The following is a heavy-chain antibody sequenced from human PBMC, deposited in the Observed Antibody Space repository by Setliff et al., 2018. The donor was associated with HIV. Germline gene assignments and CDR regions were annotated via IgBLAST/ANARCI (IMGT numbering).Heavy chain of an antibody. D-gene: IGHD4-17*01. J-gene: IGHJ6*04. Sequence: ASVKVSCKASGFAFSDYYIHWVRQAPGQRLEWMGWVRPHSINKVYAQKFQGRVTMTSDASLSTAYMELRSLRSDDTAIYYCARDNYDDYSRVQMDVWGKGTTVTVSS. CDR3: ARDNYDDYSRVQMDV. CDR1: GFAFSDYY. CDR2: VRPHSINK. V-gene: IGHV1-2*02.